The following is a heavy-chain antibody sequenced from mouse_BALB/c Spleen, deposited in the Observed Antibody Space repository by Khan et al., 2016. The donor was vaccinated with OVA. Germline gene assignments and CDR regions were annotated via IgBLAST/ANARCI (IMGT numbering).Heavy chain of an antibody. D-gene: IGHD1-1*01. J-gene: IGHJ3*01. CDR1: GYSFTGYY. CDR2: ISCYNGST. Sequence: LVKTGASVKISCKASGYSFTGYYMHWVKQSHGKSLEWIGYISCYNGSTTYNQKFKGKATFTVDTYSSTVYMQFNSLTSEYSAVYYCARGDYYGSSSFAYWGQGTLVTVSA. V-gene: IGHV1S34*01. CDR3: ARGDYYGSSSFAY.